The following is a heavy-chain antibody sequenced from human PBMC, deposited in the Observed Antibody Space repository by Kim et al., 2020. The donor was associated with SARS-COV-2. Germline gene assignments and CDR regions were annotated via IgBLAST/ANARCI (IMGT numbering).Heavy chain of an antibody. CDR2: IYHSGST. CDR1: GGSISSGGYS. CDR3: ASGLGYCSSTSCYSPPYNWFDP. Sequence: SETLSLTCAVSGGSISSGGYSWSWIRQPTGKGLEWIGYIYHSGSTYYNPSLKSRVTISVDRSKNQFSLKLSSVTAADTAVYYCASGLGYCSSTSCYSPPYNWFDPWGQGTLVTVSS. J-gene: IGHJ5*02. V-gene: IGHV4-30-2*01. D-gene: IGHD2-2*01.